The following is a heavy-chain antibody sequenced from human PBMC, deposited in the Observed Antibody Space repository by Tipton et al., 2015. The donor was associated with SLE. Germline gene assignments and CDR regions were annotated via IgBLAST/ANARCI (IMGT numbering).Heavy chain of an antibody. CDR2: ISHSGST. V-gene: IGHV4-31*03. CDR3: ARDSRYQLTYYYMDV. J-gene: IGHJ6*03. D-gene: IGHD2-2*01. CDR1: GDSISSSPYY. Sequence: GLVKPSETLSLFCTVSGDSISSSPYYWGWIRQHPGKGLEWIGYISHSGSTKYNPSLKSRVIISDNTSKNQFSLNLSSVTAADTAVYFCARDSRYQLTYYYMDVWGKGTTVTVSS.